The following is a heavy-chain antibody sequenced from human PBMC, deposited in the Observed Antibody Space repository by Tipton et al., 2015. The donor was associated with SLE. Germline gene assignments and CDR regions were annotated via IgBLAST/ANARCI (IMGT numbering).Heavy chain of an antibody. CDR1: GFTFSNYG. CDR3: AKGSDVWSGSPDY. J-gene: IGHJ4*02. CDR2: IRDSGFST. D-gene: IGHD3-3*01. V-gene: IGHV3-23*01. Sequence: SLRLSCVASGFTFSNYGMIWVRQAPGKALEWVSSIRDSGFSTFYADSVKGRFTISRDNSKNTVFLQMDSLRADDTALYYCAKGSDVWSGSPDYWGRGALVTVSS.